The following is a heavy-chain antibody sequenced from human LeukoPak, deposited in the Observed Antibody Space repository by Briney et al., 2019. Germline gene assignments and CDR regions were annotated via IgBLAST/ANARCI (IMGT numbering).Heavy chain of an antibody. CDR1: GYTFTGYY. CDR3: ARVGSGYDFWSGYDY. D-gene: IGHD3-3*01. V-gene: IGHV1-2*02. CDR2: INPNSGGA. J-gene: IGHJ4*02. Sequence: ASVKVSCKASGYTFTGYYMHWVRQAPGQGLEWMGWINPNSGGANYAQKFQGRATMTRDTSISTAYMELSRLRSDDTAVYYCARVGSGYDFWSGYDYWGQGTLVTVSS.